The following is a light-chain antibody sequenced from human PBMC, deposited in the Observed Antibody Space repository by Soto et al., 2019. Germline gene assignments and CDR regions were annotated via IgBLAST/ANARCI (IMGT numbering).Light chain of an antibody. J-gene: IGLJ3*02. CDR3: ATWDDSLNGPV. Sequence: QSVLTQAPSASGTPGQRVTISCSGSSSNIGSNTVNWYQQRPGTAPKLLIYSNNQGPSGVPDRVSGTKSGTSASLAISGLQSEDEADYYCATWDDSLNGPVFGGGTKLTVL. V-gene: IGLV1-44*01. CDR2: SNN. CDR1: SSNIGSNT.